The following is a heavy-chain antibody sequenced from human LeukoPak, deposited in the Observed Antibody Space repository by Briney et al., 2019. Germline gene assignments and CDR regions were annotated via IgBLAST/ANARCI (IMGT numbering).Heavy chain of an antibody. V-gene: IGHV3-23*01. Sequence: GGSLRLSCAASGFTFSNFAMSCVRQAPGKGLEWVSAISVSGGSTYYADSVRGRFTISRDNSKNTLYLETNSLRAEDTAVYYCAKGFGIDYWGQGTLVTVSS. CDR1: GFTFSNFA. CDR2: ISVSGGST. J-gene: IGHJ4*02. CDR3: AKGFGIDY. D-gene: IGHD3-10*01.